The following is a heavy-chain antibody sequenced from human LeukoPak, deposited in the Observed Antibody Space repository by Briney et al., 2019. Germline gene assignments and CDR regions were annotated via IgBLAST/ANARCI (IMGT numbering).Heavy chain of an antibody. CDR2: INHSGST. J-gene: IGHJ6*03. V-gene: IGHV4-34*01. CDR3: ARAVVPAAPPYYCYMDV. CDR1: GGSFSGYY. Sequence: SETLSLTCAVYGGSFSGYYWSWIRQPPGKGLEWIGEINHSGSTNYNPSLKSRVTISVDTSKNQFSLKLSSVTAADTAVYYCARAVVPAAPPYYCYMDVWGKGTTVTVSS. D-gene: IGHD2-2*01.